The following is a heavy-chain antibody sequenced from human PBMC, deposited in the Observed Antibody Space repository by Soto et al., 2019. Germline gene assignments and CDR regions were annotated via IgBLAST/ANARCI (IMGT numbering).Heavy chain of an antibody. V-gene: IGHV2-5*02. CDR1: GFSLSTNGVG. CDR2: IFWDDDK. Sequence: QITLKESGPTLVKPTQTLTLTCTFSGFSLSTNGVGVGWIRQAPGKAPEWLALIFWDDDKRYSPSLKSRLTITTDTSKNLVVLIMTNMDPVDTATFYCAHSQRRNRCSGGNCYHFDYWGQGTLVTVAS. D-gene: IGHD2-15*01. CDR3: AHSQRRNRCSGGNCYHFDY. J-gene: IGHJ4*02.